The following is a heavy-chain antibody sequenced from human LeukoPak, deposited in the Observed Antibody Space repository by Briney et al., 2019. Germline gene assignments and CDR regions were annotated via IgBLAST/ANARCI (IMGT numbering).Heavy chain of an antibody. CDR1: GGPFSGDY. CDR3: ARAPAYSRQLPRKPTKYYMDV. J-gene: IGHJ6*03. D-gene: IGHD6-13*01. V-gene: IGHV4-34*01. Sequence: SETLSLTCAFYGGPFSGDYWSWIRQPPSKGLDWIGESNHSGSTNYNPSLKSRVTISVDTSKNQFPLKLSSVTAADTTVYYCARAPAYSRQLPRKPTKYYMDVWGKGTTVTVSS. CDR2: SNHSGST.